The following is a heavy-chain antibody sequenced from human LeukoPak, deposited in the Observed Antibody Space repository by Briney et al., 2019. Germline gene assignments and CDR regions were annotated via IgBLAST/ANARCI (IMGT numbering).Heavy chain of an antibody. J-gene: IGHJ4*02. Sequence: GGSLRLSCAASGFTFSTYAVSWVRQAPGKGLEWASSISGSGGSTSYADSVKGWFTISRDNPKNTLYLQMNSLRAEDTAIYYCARVAGTKCFDYWGQGTLVTVSS. D-gene: IGHD6-19*01. V-gene: IGHV3-23*01. CDR1: GFTFSTYA. CDR3: ARVAGTKCFDY. CDR2: ISGSGGST.